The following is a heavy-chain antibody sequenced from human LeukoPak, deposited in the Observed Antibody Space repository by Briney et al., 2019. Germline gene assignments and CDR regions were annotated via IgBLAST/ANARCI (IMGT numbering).Heavy chain of an antibody. CDR1: GFTFSSYS. CDR2: ISSSSSYI. D-gene: IGHD6-13*01. Sequence: PGGSLRLSCAASGFTFSSYSMNWVRRAPGKGMEWVSSISSSSSYIYYADSVKGRFTISRDNSKNTLYLQMNCLRAEDTAVYYCAKAPVAAAGIGIHFDYWGQGTLVTVSS. J-gene: IGHJ4*02. V-gene: IGHV3-21*01. CDR3: AKAPVAAAGIGIHFDY.